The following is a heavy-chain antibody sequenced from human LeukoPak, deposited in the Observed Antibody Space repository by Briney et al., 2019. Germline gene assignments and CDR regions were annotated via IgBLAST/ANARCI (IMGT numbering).Heavy chain of an antibody. Sequence: SGRSLRLSCAASGFTFSSYAMHWVRQAPGKGLEWVAVISYDGSNKYYADSVKGRFTISRDNSKNTLYLQMNSLRAEDTAVYYCARDGALDDYGGNSGFDYWGQGTLVTVSS. CDR1: GFTFSSYA. CDR3: ARDGALDDYGGNSGFDY. V-gene: IGHV3-30*01. J-gene: IGHJ4*02. CDR2: ISYDGSNK. D-gene: IGHD4-23*01.